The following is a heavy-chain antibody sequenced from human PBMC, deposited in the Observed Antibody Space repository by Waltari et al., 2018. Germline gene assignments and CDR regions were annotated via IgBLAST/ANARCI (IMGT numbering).Heavy chain of an antibody. CDR2: IYWDDDK. D-gene: IGHD6-19*01. J-gene: IGHJ4*02. CDR3: AHSRSGYSSGCPDY. CDR1: GFSVDSTGVG. Sequence: QITLKESGPTLVKPTQTLTLTCACYGFSVDSTGVGVEWVRQPPGKALEWLATIYWDDDKNYSPSLASRLTITKDTSKNQVVLTMTNMDPLDTATYFCAHSRSGYSSGCPDYWGQGTLVSVSS. V-gene: IGHV2-5*02.